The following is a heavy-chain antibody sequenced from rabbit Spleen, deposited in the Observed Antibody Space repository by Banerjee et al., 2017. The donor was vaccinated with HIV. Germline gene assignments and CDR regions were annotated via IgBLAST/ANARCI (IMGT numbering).Heavy chain of an antibody. Sequence: QEQLVESGGGLVRPEGSLKLSCTASGFSFSNKAVMCWVRQAPGKGLEWIACINAVTGKAVYATWAKGRFTISKTSSTTLTLQMTSLTAADTATYFCARGSATMTMVITGFYLNLWGPGPLVTVS. J-gene: IGHJ4*01. CDR2: INAVTGKA. CDR1: GFSFSNKAV. CDR3: ARGSATMTMVITGFYLNL. D-gene: IGHD2-1*01. V-gene: IGHV1S45*01.